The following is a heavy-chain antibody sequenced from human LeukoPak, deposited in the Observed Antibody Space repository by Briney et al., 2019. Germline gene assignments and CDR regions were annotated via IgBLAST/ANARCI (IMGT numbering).Heavy chain of an antibody. CDR3: ARDVLVLLWFGELFPRGLDY. Sequence: PGGSLRLSCAASGFTFSSYGMHWVRQAPGKGLEWVAVILSDGSKEFYTDSVKGRFTISRDNSKNTLYLQMNSLRAEDTAVYYCARDVLVLLWFGELFPRGLDYWGQGTLVAVSS. J-gene: IGHJ4*02. CDR1: GFTFSSYG. D-gene: IGHD3-10*01. CDR2: ILSDGSKE. V-gene: IGHV3-33*01.